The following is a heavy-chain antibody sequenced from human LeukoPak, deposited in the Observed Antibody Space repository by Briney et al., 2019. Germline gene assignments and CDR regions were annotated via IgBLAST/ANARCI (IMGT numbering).Heavy chain of an antibody. CDR3: ARDRGEGTPLDP. CDR2: ISIDGSDT. Sequence: GGSLRLSCEASGFNHNSYWMHWVRQAPGKGLVWVSLISIDGSDTDYARSVRGGFTTSKDNAKNALYLQMDSLRVEDTAIDYCARDRGEGTPLDPWGQGTLVTVSS. J-gene: IGHJ5*02. D-gene: IGHD6-25*01. V-gene: IGHV3-74*01. CDR1: GFNHNSYW.